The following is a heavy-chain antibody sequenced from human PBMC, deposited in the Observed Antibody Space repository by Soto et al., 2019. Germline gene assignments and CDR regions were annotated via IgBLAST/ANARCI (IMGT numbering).Heavy chain of an antibody. CDR2: TYYRSKWYN. Sequence: SQTLSLTCAISGDSVSSNSAAWNWIRQSPSRGLEWLGRTYYRSKWYNDYAVSVESRITINPGTSKNQFSLQLNSVTPEDTAVYYCARVNWNLGYYGMDVWGQGTTVTVSS. CDR1: GDSVSSNSAA. J-gene: IGHJ6*02. D-gene: IGHD1-7*01. CDR3: ARVNWNLGYYGMDV. V-gene: IGHV6-1*01.